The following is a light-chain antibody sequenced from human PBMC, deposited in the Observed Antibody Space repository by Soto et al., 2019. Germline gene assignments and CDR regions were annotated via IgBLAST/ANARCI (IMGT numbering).Light chain of an antibody. Sequence: SQSAAALSLTKRERATLSCRASQSVSSYLAWYQQKPGQAPRLLIYDASNRATGIPARFSGSGSGTDFTLTISSLEPEDFAVHYCHKRSNCPGLPSGGRSK. CDR2: DAS. CDR3: HKRSNCPGLP. J-gene: IGKJ4*01. V-gene: IGKV3-11*01. CDR1: QSVSSY.